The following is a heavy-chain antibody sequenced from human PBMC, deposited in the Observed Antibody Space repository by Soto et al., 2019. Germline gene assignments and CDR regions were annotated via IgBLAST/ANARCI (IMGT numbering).Heavy chain of an antibody. V-gene: IGHV3-11*06. CDR3: ASQERGRGSYFPTSDPFDI. J-gene: IGHJ3*02. CDR1: GFTFSDYY. CDR2: ISSSSSYT. Sequence: GGSLRLSCAASGFTFSDYYMSWIRQAPGKGLEWVSYISSSSSYTNYADSVKGRFTISRDNAKNSLYLQMNSLRAEDTAVYYCASQERGRGSYFPTSDPFDIWGQGTMVTVSS. D-gene: IGHD1-26*01.